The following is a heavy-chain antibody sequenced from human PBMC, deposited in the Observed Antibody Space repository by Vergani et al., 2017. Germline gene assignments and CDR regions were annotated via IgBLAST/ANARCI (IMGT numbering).Heavy chain of an antibody. CDR1: GYTFTGYY. J-gene: IGHJ6*03. Sequence: QVQLVQSGAEVKKPGASVKVSCKASGYTFTGYYMHWVRQAPGHGPEWMGWINPNSGGTNYAQKFQGRVTMTRDTSISTAYMELSRLRSDDTAVYYCASTARGLTIFGVVTTDYYYYYMDVWGKGTTVTVSS. D-gene: IGHD3-3*01. CDR2: INPNSGGT. V-gene: IGHV1-2*02. CDR3: ASTARGLTIFGVVTTDYYYYYMDV.